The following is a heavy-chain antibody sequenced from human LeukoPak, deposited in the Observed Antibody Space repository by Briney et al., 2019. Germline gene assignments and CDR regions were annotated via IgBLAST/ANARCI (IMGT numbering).Heavy chain of an antibody. CDR3: AKDRVGATTGDSYFDY. J-gene: IGHJ4*02. D-gene: IGHD1-26*01. Sequence: PGRSLRLSCAASGFSFSNYGMSWVRQAPGKGLEWVSAISGSGGSTYYADSVKGRFTISRDNSKNTLYLQMNSLRAEDTAVYYCAKDRVGATTGDSYFDYWGQGTLVTVSS. CDR1: GFSFSNYG. CDR2: ISGSGGST. V-gene: IGHV3-23*01.